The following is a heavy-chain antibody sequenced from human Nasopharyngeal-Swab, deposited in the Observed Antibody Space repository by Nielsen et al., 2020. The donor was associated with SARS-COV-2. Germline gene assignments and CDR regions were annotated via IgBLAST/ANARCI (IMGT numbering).Heavy chain of an antibody. D-gene: IGHD6-13*01. CDR2: ISSSSSYI. J-gene: IGHJ6*02. Sequence: VRQAPGKGLEWVSSISSSSSYIYYADSVKGRFTISRDNAKNSLYLQMNSLRAEDTAVYYCAREPIAAAGSYYYYGMDVWGQGTTVTVSS. CDR3: AREPIAAAGSYYYYGMDV. V-gene: IGHV3-21*01.